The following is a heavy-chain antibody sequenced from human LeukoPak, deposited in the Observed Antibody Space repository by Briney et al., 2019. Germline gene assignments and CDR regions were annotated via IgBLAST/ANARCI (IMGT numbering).Heavy chain of an antibody. V-gene: IGHV3-30*02. CDR3: AKGLERTWHDNPLAEYLQH. Sequence: PGGSLRLSCAASGFTFSSYGIHWVRQAPGKGLEWVAFIRYDGSNKYYADSVKGRFTISRDNSKSTLYLQTNSLRAEDTAVYYCAKGLERTWHDNPLAEYLQHWGQGTLVTVSS. CDR2: IRYDGSNK. D-gene: IGHD5-24*01. J-gene: IGHJ1*01. CDR1: GFTFSSYG.